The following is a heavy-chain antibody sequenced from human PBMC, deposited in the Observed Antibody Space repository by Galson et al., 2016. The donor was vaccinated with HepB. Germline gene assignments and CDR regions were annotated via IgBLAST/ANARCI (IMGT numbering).Heavy chain of an antibody. D-gene: IGHD5-24*01. CDR1: GFSFSSYW. J-gene: IGHJ3*02. V-gene: IGHV5-51*01. Sequence: QSGAEVKKPGESLRISCKASGFSFSSYWIGWVRQMPGKGLEWMGTIYPGDSDTRDSPSFQGQVTISADRSINTAYLQWSSLKASDTAMYYCARLGGRDGYSGIVGAFDIWGQGTMVTVSS. CDR2: IYPGDSDT. CDR3: ARLGGRDGYSGIVGAFDI.